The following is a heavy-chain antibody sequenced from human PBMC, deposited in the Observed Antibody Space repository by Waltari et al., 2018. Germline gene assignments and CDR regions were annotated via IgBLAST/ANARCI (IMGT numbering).Heavy chain of an antibody. CDR2: ICHRWGT. V-gene: IGHV4-38-2*02. CDR1: GYSVNSRYC. CDR3: AREVDTGYAPGHI. J-gene: IGHJ3*02. D-gene: IGHD5-12*01. Sequence: QVQLRESGPGLVKPSEILSLTCAVSGYSVNSRYCWGWSRQPPGEGLEWIGSICHRWGTYYSLSLKSRVSISMDASKNQLSLKLTSVTAADTAVYYCAREVDTGYAPGHIWGPGTMVTVSS.